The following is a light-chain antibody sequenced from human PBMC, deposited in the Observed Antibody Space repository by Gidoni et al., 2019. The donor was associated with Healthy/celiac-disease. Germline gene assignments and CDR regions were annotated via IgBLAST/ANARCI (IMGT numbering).Light chain of an antibody. Sequence: DIQMTQSPSTLSASVGDRVTITCRASQRISSWLAWYQQKPGKAPKPLIYDASSLESGVPSRFSGSGSGKEFTLTISSLQPDDFATYYCQQYNSYSPRTFGQGTKVEIK. CDR2: DAS. CDR1: QRISSW. V-gene: IGKV1-5*01. J-gene: IGKJ1*01. CDR3: QQYNSYSPRT.